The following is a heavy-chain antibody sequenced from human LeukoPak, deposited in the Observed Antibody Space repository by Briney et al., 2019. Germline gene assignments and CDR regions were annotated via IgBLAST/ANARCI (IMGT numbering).Heavy chain of an antibody. Sequence: LXXXXXXSGFTFXTYGMSWVRQAPGKGLEGVSSLSGSSIGIDYADSVKGRFTISRDNSKNMVYLQMNSLRAEDTAVYYCARAKRNGFDIWGQGTMVTVSS. CDR1: GFTFXTYG. J-gene: IGHJ3*02. V-gene: IGHV3-23*01. CDR3: ARAKRNGFDI. CDR2: LSGSSIGI.